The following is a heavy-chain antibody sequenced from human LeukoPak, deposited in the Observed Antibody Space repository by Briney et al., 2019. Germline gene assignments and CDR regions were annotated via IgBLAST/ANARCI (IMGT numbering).Heavy chain of an antibody. Sequence: SDTLSLPCDLGGLSFSGYYWRCTRHPPGEGLEWIGEINQSGSTNFNPSLKSRVTISVDTSKSQFSLKLSSVTAADTAVYYCARRITMIVVVITPDWFDPWGQGTLVTVSS. V-gene: IGHV4-34*01. CDR3: ARRITMIVVVITPDWFDP. D-gene: IGHD3-22*01. CDR1: GLSFSGYY. CDR2: INQSGST. J-gene: IGHJ5*02.